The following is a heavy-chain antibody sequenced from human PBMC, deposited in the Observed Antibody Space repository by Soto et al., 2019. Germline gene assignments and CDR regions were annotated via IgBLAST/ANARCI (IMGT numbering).Heavy chain of an antibody. Sequence: QMQLVQSGAEVKKTGSSVKVSCKASGYTFTYRYLHWVRQAPGHGLEWMGWITPFNGNTNYAQKFQDRVTITRDRSMSTAYMELSSLRSEDTAMYYCALCFGELSSYGMDVWGQGTTDTVSS. CDR2: ITPFNGNT. D-gene: IGHD3-10*01. V-gene: IGHV1-45*02. CDR3: ALCFGELSSYGMDV. CDR1: GYTFTYRY. J-gene: IGHJ6*02.